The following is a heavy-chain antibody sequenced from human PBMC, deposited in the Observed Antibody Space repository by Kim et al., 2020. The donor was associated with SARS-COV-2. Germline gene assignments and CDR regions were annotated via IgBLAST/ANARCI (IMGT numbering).Heavy chain of an antibody. D-gene: IGHD4-17*01. V-gene: IGHV3-30-3*01. CDR2: ISYDGSNK. CDR1: GFTFSSYA. Sequence: GGSLRLSCAASGFTFSSYAMHWVRQAPGKGLEWVAVISYDGSNKYYADSVKGRFTISRDNSKNTLYLQMNSLRAEDTAVYYCARSQTDDYGDYRVISDAAFDIWGQGTMVTVSS. CDR3: ARSQTDDYGDYRVISDAAFDI. J-gene: IGHJ3*02.